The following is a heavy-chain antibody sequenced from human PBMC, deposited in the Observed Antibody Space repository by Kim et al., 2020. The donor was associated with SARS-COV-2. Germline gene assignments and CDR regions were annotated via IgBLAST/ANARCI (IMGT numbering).Heavy chain of an antibody. J-gene: IGHJ6*02. D-gene: IGHD4-4*01. Sequence: GGSLRLSCAASGFTFSSYAMHWVRQAPGKGLEWVAVISYDGSNKYYADSVKGRFTISRDNSKNTLYLQMNSLRAEDTAVYYCARDDYSNLSGGMDVWGQGTTVTVSS. CDR2: ISYDGSNK. CDR3: ARDDYSNLSGGMDV. V-gene: IGHV3-30*04. CDR1: GFTFSSYA.